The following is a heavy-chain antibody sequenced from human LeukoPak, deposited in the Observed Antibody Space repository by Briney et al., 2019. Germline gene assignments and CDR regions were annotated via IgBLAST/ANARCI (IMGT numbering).Heavy chain of an antibody. D-gene: IGHD3-10*01. CDR3: ARGSITMVRGVPGYYYYGMDV. CDR1: GYTFTSYD. J-gene: IGHJ6*02. CDR2: MNPNSGNT. Sequence: ASVKVSCKASGYTFTSYDINWVRQATGQGLEWMGWMNPNSGNTGYAQKFQGRVTMTRNTSISTAYMELSSLRSEDTAVYYCARGSITMVRGVPGYYYYGMDVWGQGTTVTVSS. V-gene: IGHV1-8*01.